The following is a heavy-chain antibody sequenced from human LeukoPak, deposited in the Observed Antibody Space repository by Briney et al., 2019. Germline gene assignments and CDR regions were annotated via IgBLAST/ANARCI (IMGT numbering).Heavy chain of an antibody. J-gene: IGHJ4*02. D-gene: IGHD3-10*01. CDR2: IYYSGST. V-gene: IGHV4-61*08. CDR1: GGSISSGDYY. CDR3: ARYGSGSYPIDY. Sequence: SETLSLTCTVSGGSISSGDYYWSWIRQPPGKGLEWIGYIYYSGSTNYNPSLESRVTISVDTSKNQFSLKLSSVTAADTAVYYCARYGSGSYPIDYWGQGTLVTVSS.